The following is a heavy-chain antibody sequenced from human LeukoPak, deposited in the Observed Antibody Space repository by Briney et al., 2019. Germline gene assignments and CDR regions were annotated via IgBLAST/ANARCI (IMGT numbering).Heavy chain of an antibody. J-gene: IGHJ6*03. CDR2: IYYSGSN. V-gene: IGHV4-59*11. CDR1: GDSISSHY. CDR3: ARARGTIRYYYYMDV. D-gene: IGHD2-2*02. Sequence: SETLSLTCTDSGDSISSHYWSWIRQPPGKGLEWIGYIYYSGSNNYNPSLKSRVTISVDTSKNQFSLKLSSVTAADTAVYYCARARGTIRYYYYMDVWGKGTTVTVSS.